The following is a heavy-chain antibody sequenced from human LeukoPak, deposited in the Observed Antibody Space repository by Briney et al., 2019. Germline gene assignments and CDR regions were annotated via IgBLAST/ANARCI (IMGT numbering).Heavy chain of an antibody. J-gene: IGHJ4*02. CDR3: AKSGGYGLIDY. Sequence: RPSETLSLTCTVSGGSISSSSYYWGWIRQPPGKGLEWIGSIYYSGSTYYNESLKSRVTISIDTSKNQFSLKLNSVTAADTAMYYCAKSGGYGLIDYWGQGTLVTVSS. CDR1: GGSISSSSYY. V-gene: IGHV4-39*01. D-gene: IGHD1-26*01. CDR2: IYYSGST.